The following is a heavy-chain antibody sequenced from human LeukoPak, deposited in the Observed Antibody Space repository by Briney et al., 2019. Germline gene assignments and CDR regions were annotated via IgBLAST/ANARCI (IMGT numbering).Heavy chain of an antibody. J-gene: IGHJ4*02. D-gene: IGHD6-13*01. CDR1: GYTSTGYY. CDR2: INPNSGGT. Sequence: ASVKVSCKASGYTSTGYYIHWVRQAPGQGLEWMGWINPNSGGTNSAQKFQGRVTVSMDTSISTAYMELSRLRSDDTAVYYCARGDYSSSWYLGSFDYWGQGTLVTVSS. V-gene: IGHV1-2*02. CDR3: ARGDYSSSWYLGSFDY.